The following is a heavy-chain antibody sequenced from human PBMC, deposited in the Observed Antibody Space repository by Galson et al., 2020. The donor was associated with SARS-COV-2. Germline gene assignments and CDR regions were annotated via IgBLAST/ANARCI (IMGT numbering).Heavy chain of an antibody. V-gene: IGHV1-3*01. CDR3: ARGTGYSSGTLYFDY. Sequence: GESLKISCKASGYTFTSYAMHWVRQAPGQRLEWMGWINAGNGNTKYSQKFQGRVTITRDTSASTAYMELSSLRSEDTAVYYCARGTGYSSGTLYFDYWGQGTLVTVSS. J-gene: IGHJ4*02. D-gene: IGHD6-19*01. CDR2: INAGNGNT. CDR1: GYTFTSYA.